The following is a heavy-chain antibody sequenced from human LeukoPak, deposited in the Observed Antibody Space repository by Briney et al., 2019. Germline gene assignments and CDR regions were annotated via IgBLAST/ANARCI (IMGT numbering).Heavy chain of an antibody. CDR1: GGSISSTNYY. Sequence: SETLSLTCTVSGGSISSTNYYWGWILQPPGKGLEWIATIYYSGSTYYNPSLKSRVTISSDTSKNQFSLKLSSVIAADTAVYYCARGVGLRYRDYWGQGTLVTVSS. V-gene: IGHV4-39*07. CDR2: IYYSGST. J-gene: IGHJ4*02. D-gene: IGHD3-9*01. CDR3: ARGVGLRYRDY.